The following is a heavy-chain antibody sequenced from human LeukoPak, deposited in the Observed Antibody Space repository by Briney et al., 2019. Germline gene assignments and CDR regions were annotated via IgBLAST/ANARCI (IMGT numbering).Heavy chain of an antibody. CDR2: ISDSGSTT. Sequence: GGSLRLSCAASGFIVSRNYMSWVRQAPGKGLEWVSSISDSGSTTYYADSVKGRFTISRDNSKNTLYLQMNSLRAEDTAVYYCAYSLRLRWDPRFDYWGQGTLVTVSS. CDR3: AYSLRLRWDPRFDY. V-gene: IGHV3-23*01. CDR1: GFIVSRNY. D-gene: IGHD4-23*01. J-gene: IGHJ4*02.